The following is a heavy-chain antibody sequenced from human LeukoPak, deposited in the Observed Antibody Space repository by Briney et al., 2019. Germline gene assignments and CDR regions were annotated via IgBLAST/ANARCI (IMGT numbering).Heavy chain of an antibody. D-gene: IGHD3-22*01. J-gene: IGHJ4*02. CDR2: TNPNSGGT. V-gene: IGHV1-2*06. CDR3: ARDMEYYYDSSGDFDY. CDR1: GYTFTGYY. Sequence: GASVKVSCKASGYTFTGYYMHWVRQAPGQGLEWMGRTNPNSGGTNYAQKFQGRVTMTRDTSISTAYMELSRLRSDDTAVYYCARDMEYYYDSSGDFDYWGQGTLVTVSS.